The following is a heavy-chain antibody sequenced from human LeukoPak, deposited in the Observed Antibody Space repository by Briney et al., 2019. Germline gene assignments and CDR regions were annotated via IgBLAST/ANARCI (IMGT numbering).Heavy chain of an antibody. J-gene: IGHJ3*02. CDR1: GFTFSNYA. CDR3: ARAPMSYDSSGFGGAFDI. Sequence: GRSLRLSCAASGFTFSNYAMHWVREAPGKGLEWVAVISYDGTNKNYADSVKGRFTISRDNSKNTMYLQMNSLRAEDTAMYYCARAPMSYDSSGFGGAFDIWGQGTMVTVSS. V-gene: IGHV3-30-3*01. D-gene: IGHD3-22*01. CDR2: ISYDGTNK.